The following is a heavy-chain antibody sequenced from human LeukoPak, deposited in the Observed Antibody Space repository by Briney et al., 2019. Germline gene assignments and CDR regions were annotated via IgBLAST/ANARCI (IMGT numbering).Heavy chain of an antibody. D-gene: IGHD1-1*01. V-gene: IGHV4-59*01. CDR3: ARESNEGFDY. CDR2: IYYSGST. CDR1: GGSINSYY. J-gene: IGHJ4*02. Sequence: SETLSLTCTVSGGSINSYYWSWIRQPPGKGLEWIGYIYYSGSTNYNPSLKSRVTISVDTSKNQFSLKLSSVTAADTAVYYCARESNEGFDYWGQGTLVTVSS.